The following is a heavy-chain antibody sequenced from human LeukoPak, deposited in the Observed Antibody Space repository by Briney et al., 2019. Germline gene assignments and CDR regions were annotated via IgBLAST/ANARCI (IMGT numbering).Heavy chain of an antibody. CDR1: GYSFTSYG. CDR3: ARILVGATEAFDI. CDR2: ISAYNGNT. D-gene: IGHD1-26*01. V-gene: IGHV1-18*01. Sequence: GATVKVSFKASGYSFTSYGISWVRQAPGQWLEWMGWISAYNGNTNYAQKLQGRVTMTTDTSTSTAYMELRSLRSDDTAVYYCARILVGATEAFDIWGQGTMVTVSS. J-gene: IGHJ3*02.